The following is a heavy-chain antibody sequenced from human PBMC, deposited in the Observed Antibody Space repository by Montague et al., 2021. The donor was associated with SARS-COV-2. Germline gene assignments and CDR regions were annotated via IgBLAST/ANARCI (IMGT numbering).Heavy chain of an antibody. Sequence: SETLSLTCTVSGGSLSTYYWSWIRQPPGKGLEWIGYIFHSGSTYYNPSLKSRVTISVDTSKNQFSLKLSSVTAADTAVYYCARQGHPYYYYYYGMDVWGQGTTVTVSS. CDR3: ARQGHPYYYYYYGMDV. V-gene: IGHV4-59*08. CDR1: GGSLSTYY. J-gene: IGHJ6*02. CDR2: IFHSGST.